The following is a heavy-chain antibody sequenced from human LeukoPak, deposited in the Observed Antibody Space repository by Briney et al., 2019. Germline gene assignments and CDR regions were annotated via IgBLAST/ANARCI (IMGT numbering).Heavy chain of an antibody. V-gene: IGHV4-39*01. Sequence: SETLSLTCTVSGGSISSSSYYWGWIRQPPGKGLEWIGSVYYSGSTYYNPSLKSRVTISVGTSKNQFALKLRSVNAADTAVYYCAHFRGGAFDFWGQGTMVTVSA. J-gene: IGHJ3*01. CDR3: AHFRGGAFDF. CDR1: GGSISSSSYY. CDR2: VYYSGST. D-gene: IGHD3-16*01.